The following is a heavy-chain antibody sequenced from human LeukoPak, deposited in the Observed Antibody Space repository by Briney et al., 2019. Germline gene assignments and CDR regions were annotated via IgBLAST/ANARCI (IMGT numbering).Heavy chain of an antibody. D-gene: IGHD3-10*01. V-gene: IGHV4-59*01. J-gene: IGHJ4*02. Sequence: ETLSLTCTVSGGSISSYNWSWIRQPPGKGLEWIGYIYYSGSTNYNPSLKSRVTISVDTSKNQFSLKLSSVTAADTAVYYCARDTPYGSGSYHDYWGQGTLVTVSS. CDR2: IYYSGST. CDR1: GGSISSYN. CDR3: ARDTPYGSGSYHDY.